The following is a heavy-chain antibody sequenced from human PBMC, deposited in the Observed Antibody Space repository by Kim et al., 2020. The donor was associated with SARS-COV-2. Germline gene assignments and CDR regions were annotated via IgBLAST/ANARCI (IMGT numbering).Heavy chain of an antibody. J-gene: IGHJ6*02. CDR1: GGTFSSYA. D-gene: IGHD3-10*01. Sequence: SVKVSCKASGGTFSSYAISWVRQAPGQGLEWMGGIVPIFGTANYAQKFQGRVTITADESTSTAYMELSSLRSEDTAVYYCARDFPPPMVQGVIKSYYYYGMDVWGQGTTVTVSS. CDR2: IVPIFGTA. CDR3: ARDFPPPMVQGVIKSYYYYGMDV. V-gene: IGHV1-69*13.